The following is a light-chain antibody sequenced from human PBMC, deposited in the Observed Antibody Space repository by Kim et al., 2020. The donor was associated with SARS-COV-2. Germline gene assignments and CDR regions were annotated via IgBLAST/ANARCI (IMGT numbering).Light chain of an antibody. CDR1: QDIANS. CDR3: QKYNSAPWT. CDR2: AAA. Sequence: AAIGDRVTITCRASQDIANSLAWYQQKPGKVPQVLIYAAATLQAGVPSRFSGSGSGTEFTLTIGSLQTEDVATYYCQKYNSAPWTFGPGTKVDIK. V-gene: IGKV1-27*01. J-gene: IGKJ1*01.